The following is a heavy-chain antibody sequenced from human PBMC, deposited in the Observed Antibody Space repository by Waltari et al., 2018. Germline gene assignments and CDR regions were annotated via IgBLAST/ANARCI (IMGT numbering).Heavy chain of an antibody. CDR3: ARHPEQLVGYWYFDL. Sequence: QVQLQESGPGLVKPSETLSLTCDVSGYSISSGYYWGWIRQPPGKGLEWIGSIYHSGSTYQDPSLKSRLTISLDTSKNQVSLKLSSVTAADTAVLYCARHPEQLVGYWYFDLWGRGTLVTVSS. CDR1: GYSISSGYY. D-gene: IGHD6-6*01. CDR2: IYHSGST. V-gene: IGHV4-38-2*01. J-gene: IGHJ2*01.